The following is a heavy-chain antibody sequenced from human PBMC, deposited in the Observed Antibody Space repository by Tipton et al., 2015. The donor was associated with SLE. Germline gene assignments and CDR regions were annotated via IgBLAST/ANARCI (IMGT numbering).Heavy chain of an antibody. Sequence: PGLVKPSEALSLSCSVSGGSISSYYWTWIRQPPGKGLEWIGYIYYTGITNYNPSLESRVTLSVDTYRNQFSLKLNSVTAADTAVYYCVRLSSSGWRPYNWFDPWGQGTLVTVSS. CDR1: GGSISSYY. CDR2: IYYTGIT. J-gene: IGHJ5*02. D-gene: IGHD6-19*01. V-gene: IGHV4-59*08. CDR3: VRLSSSGWRPYNWFDP.